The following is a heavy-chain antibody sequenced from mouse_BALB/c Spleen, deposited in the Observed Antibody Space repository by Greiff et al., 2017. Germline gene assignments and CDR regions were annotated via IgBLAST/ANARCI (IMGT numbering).Heavy chain of an antibody. D-gene: IGHD2-4*01. CDR2: ISYDGSN. Sequence: VQLKESGPGLVKPSQSLSLTCSVTGYSITSGYYWNWIRQFPGNKLEWMGYISYDGSNNYNPSLKNRISITRDTSKNQFFLKLNSVTTEDTATYYCASYDYGLFDYWGQGTTLTVSS. CDR1: GYSITSGYY. V-gene: IGHV3-6*02. CDR3: ASYDYGLFDY. J-gene: IGHJ2*01.